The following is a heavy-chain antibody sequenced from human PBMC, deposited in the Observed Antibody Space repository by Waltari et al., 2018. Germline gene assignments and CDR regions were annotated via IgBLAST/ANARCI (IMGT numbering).Heavy chain of an antibody. CDR1: GGSFSVYY. D-gene: IGHD3-9*01. Sequence: QVQLQQWGAGLLKPSETLSLTCAVYGGSFSVYYWSWIRQPPGKGLEWIGEINHSGSTNYNPSLKSRVTISVDTSKNQFSLKLSSVTAADTAVYYCARYDRGGLYFDYWGQGTLVTVSS. J-gene: IGHJ4*02. CDR3: ARYDRGGLYFDY. CDR2: INHSGST. V-gene: IGHV4-34*01.